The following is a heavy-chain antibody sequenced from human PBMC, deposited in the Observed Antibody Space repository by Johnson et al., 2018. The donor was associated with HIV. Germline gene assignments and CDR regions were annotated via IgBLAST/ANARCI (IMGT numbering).Heavy chain of an antibody. Sequence: HVQLVESGGGLVQPGRSLRLSCAASGFTFSSYAMHWVRQAPGKGLEWVAVISYDGSNQYYADSVKGRFTISRDNSKNTVFLQMNSLRPEDTAMYYCAAYYDFWSGSYTSGFDIWGQGTMVTVSS. CDR1: GFTFSSYA. CDR3: AAYYDFWSGSYTSGFDI. V-gene: IGHV3-30*04. CDR2: ISYDGSNQ. J-gene: IGHJ3*02. D-gene: IGHD3-3*01.